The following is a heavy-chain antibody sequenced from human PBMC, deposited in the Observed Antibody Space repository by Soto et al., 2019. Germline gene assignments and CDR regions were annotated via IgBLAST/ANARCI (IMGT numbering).Heavy chain of an antibody. J-gene: IGHJ4*02. CDR1: GFTFSAYG. Sequence: GGSLRLSCTASGFTFSAYGMHWVRQAPGKGLDWVAVISSDGSIKYYSDSVKGRFSISRDNSKRTLFLQMNRLRREDTAIYYCARKCGTRGNPALVYWAPGTLVNVFS. CDR3: ARKCGTRGNPALVY. CDR2: ISSDGSIK. V-gene: IGHV3-30*03. D-gene: IGHD1-26*01.